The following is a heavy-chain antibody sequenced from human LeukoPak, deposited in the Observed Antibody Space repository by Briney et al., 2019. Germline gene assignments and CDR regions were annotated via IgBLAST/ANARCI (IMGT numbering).Heavy chain of an antibody. CDR3: ARQRTGDWNWFDP. CDR2: IYYSGST. J-gene: IGHJ5*02. Sequence: SETLSLTCTVSGGSISSYYWNWIRQPPGKGLEWIGYIYYSGSTNYNPSLKSRVTILVDTSKNQFSLKLSSVTAADTAVYYCARQRTGDWNWFDPWGQGTLVTVSS. V-gene: IGHV4-59*08. CDR1: GGSISSYY. D-gene: IGHD3-10*01.